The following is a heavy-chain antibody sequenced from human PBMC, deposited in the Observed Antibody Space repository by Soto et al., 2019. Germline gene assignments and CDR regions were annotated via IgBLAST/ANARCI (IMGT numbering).Heavy chain of an antibody. CDR1: GGTFSSYA. D-gene: IGHD4-4*01. Sequence: ASVKVSCKASGGTFSSYAISWVRQAPGQGLEWMGGIIPIFGTANYAQKFQGRVTITADESTSTAYMELSSLRSEDTAVYYCARDSAVTTQNYYYYGMDVWGQGTTVTVSS. CDR3: ARDSAVTTQNYYYYGMDV. V-gene: IGHV1-69*13. J-gene: IGHJ6*02. CDR2: IIPIFGTA.